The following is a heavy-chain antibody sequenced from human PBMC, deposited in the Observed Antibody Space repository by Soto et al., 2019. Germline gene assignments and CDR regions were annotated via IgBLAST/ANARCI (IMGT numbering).Heavy chain of an antibody. V-gene: IGHV4-39*01. Sequence: QLQLQESGPGLVKPSETLSLTCTVSGGSISSSSYYWGWIRQPPGQGLEWIGSTYSSGGTYYNPSLKSRVTISVDTAKNQCSLKLSSVTAADADVYYCARGINIAVAGTGGNDYWGQGTLVTVSS. CDR1: GGSISSSSYY. CDR2: TYSSGGT. D-gene: IGHD6-19*01. J-gene: IGHJ4*02. CDR3: ARGINIAVAGTGGNDY.